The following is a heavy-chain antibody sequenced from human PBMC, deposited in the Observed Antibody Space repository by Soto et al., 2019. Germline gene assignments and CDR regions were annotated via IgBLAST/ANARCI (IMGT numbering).Heavy chain of an antibody. D-gene: IGHD3-10*01. CDR1: GYTFTAYY. CDR2: INPRFGDT. J-gene: IGHJ6*02. Sequence: QVQLVQSGAELKEPGDSVRVSCEASGYTFTAYYIHWVRQAPGQGLEWMGWINPRFGDTSYAQDFQVRVSMTRDTSISTVYMEPSRLTSDDTAIYYCARNMDYYYGPGSGNGHGFWGQGTTVTVFS. V-gene: IGHV1-2*02. CDR3: ARNMDYYYGPGSGNGHGF.